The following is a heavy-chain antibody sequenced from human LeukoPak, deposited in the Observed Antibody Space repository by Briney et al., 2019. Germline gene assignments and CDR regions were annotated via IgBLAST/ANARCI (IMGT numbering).Heavy chain of an antibody. CDR3: ARQVTAAAGTNWFDP. CDR2: IFYSGST. CDR1: GGSISSSY. J-gene: IGHJ5*02. V-gene: IGHV4-59*08. D-gene: IGHD6-13*01. Sequence: SETLSLTCTVSGGSISSSYWSWIRQPPGKGLEWIGYIFYSGSTHYNPPLKSRVTMSVDTSKDQFSLKLSSVTAADTAVYYCARQVTAAAGTNWFDPWGQGTLVTVSS.